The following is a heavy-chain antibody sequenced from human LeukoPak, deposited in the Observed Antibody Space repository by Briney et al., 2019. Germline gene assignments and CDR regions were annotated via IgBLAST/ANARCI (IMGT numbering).Heavy chain of an antibody. J-gene: IGHJ3*02. CDR2: INLRSGGT. D-gene: IGHD2-15*01. V-gene: IGHV1-2*02. CDR3: VTSTGYFSTWGAFDI. Sequence: ASVKVSCKASGFTFTAFYMHWVRQAPGQGLEWMAWINLRSGGTNYAQRFQGRVTMTRDTSTSTAYMELSSLRSDDTAIYYCVTSTGYFSTWGAFDIWGQGTVVTVSS. CDR1: GFTFTAFY.